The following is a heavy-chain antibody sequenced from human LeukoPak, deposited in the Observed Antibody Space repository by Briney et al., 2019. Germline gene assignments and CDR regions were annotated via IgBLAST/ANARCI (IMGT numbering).Heavy chain of an antibody. CDR3: ARDFGVVTNWFDP. CDR1: GYTSTGYY. V-gene: IGHV1-2*02. J-gene: IGHJ5*02. CDR2: INPNSGGT. D-gene: IGHD3-3*01. Sequence: ASVKVSCKASGYTSTGYYMHWVRQAPGQGLEWMGWINPNSGGTNYAQKFQGRVTMTRDTSISTAYMELSRLRSDDTAVYYCARDFGVVTNWFDPWGQGTLVTVSS.